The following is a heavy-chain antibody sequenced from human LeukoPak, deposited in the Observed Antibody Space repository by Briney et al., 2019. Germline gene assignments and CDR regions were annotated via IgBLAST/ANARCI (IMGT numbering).Heavy chain of an antibody. D-gene: IGHD1-26*01. CDR1: GFTFSSYS. J-gene: IGHJ4*02. Sequence: PGGSLRLSCAASGFTFSSYSMNWVCQAPGKGLEWVSSISSSSSYIYYADSVKGRFTISRDNAKNSLYLQMNSLRAEDTAVYYCARDGVVGFDYWGQGTLVTVSS. V-gene: IGHV3-21*01. CDR3: ARDGVVGFDY. CDR2: ISSSSSYI.